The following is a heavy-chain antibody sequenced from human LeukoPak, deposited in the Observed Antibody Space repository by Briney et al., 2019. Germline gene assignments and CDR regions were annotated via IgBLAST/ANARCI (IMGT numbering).Heavy chain of an antibody. D-gene: IGHD3-16*01. CDR3: ARDLEGGGPFDY. V-gene: IGHV4-59*01. CDR2: IYYSGST. Sequence: PSETLSLTCTVSGGSISSYYWSWIRQPPGKGLEWIGYIYYSGSTNYNPSLKSRVTISLDTSKNQFSLKLSSVTAADTAVYYCARDLEGGGPFDYWGQGTLVTVSS. J-gene: IGHJ4*02. CDR1: GGSISSYY.